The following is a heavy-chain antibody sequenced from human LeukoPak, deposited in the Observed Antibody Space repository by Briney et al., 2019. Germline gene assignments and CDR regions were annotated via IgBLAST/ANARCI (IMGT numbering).Heavy chain of an antibody. D-gene: IGHD4-17*01. CDR2: IKQDGSEK. CDR3: AFPGDYGPFDY. Sequence: GGSLRLSCAASGFTFSRYWMSWVRQAPGKGLEWVANIKQDGSEKYYVDSVKGRFTISRDNAKNSLYLQINSLRAEDTAVYYCAFPGDYGPFDYWGQGTLVTVSS. J-gene: IGHJ4*02. V-gene: IGHV3-7*01. CDR1: GFTFSRYW.